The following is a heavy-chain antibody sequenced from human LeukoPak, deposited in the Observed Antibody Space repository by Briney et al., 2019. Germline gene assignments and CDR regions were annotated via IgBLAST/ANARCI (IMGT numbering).Heavy chain of an antibody. J-gene: IGHJ5*02. V-gene: IGHV1-69*05. CDR3: ARVFSSSTNWFDP. CDR1: GGTFSSYA. CDR2: IIPIFGTA. Sequence: SVKVSCEASGGTFSSYAISWVRQAPGQGLEWMGGIIPIFGTANYAQKFQGRVTITTDESTSTAYMELSSLRSEDTAVYYCARVFSSSTNWFDPWGQGTLVTVSS. D-gene: IGHD6-6*01.